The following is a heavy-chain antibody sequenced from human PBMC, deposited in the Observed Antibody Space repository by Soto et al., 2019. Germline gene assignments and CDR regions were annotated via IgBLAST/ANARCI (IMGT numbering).Heavy chain of an antibody. CDR3: ASGKSQMTQNRLVFNYYMDA. Sequence: QVQLVQSGAEVKKPGSSVRISCTASGVAFSNYTFTWVRRAPGQGLEWMGRVIPLLDASNYAEKFQDRVTINADRSTSTAHRELSGLKSEDSAIYSCASGKSQMTQNRLVFNYYMDAWGKGTSVTVSS. CDR2: VIPLLDAS. V-gene: IGHV1-69*08. J-gene: IGHJ6*03. CDR1: GVAFSNYT. D-gene: IGHD3-9*01.